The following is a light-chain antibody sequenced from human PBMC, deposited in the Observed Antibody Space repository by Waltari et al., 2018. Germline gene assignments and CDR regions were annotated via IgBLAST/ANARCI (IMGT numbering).Light chain of an antibody. Sequence: QSALTQPPSASGSPGQSVTISCTGTSSDVGGYNYVSWYQHHPGKAPKLMLTNVSKRPPWVPDRFAGSQSCNTASLTISGLQADDEADYYCLTYAGNDGYFFGTGTRVTVL. CDR1: SSDVGGYNY. CDR3: LTYAGNDGYF. J-gene: IGLJ1*01. V-gene: IGLV2-8*01. CDR2: NVS.